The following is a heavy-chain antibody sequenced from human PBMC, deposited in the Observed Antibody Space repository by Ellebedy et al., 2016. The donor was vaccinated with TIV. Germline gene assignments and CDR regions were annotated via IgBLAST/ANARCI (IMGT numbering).Heavy chain of an antibody. V-gene: IGHV1-18*01. J-gene: IGHJ4*02. CDR2: ISAYNGNT. CDR1: GYTFTSYG. D-gene: IGHD5-24*01. Sequence: ASVKVSXXASGYTFTSYGISWVRQAPGQGLEWMGWISAYNGNTNYAQKLQGRVTMTTDTSASTAYMELSSLRSEDTAVYYCARGSRDGYNPGDFWGQGTLVIVSS. CDR3: ARGSRDGYNPGDF.